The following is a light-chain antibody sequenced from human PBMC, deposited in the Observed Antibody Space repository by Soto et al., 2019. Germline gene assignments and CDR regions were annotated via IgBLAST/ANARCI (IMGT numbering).Light chain of an antibody. CDR1: SSDVGGYNY. V-gene: IGLV2-8*01. J-gene: IGLJ1*01. Sequence: QSVLTQPPSASGFFGQSVTISCTGTSSDVGGYNYVSWYQQHPGKAPKLMIYEVSGRPSGVPDRFSGSKSGNTASLTVSGLQADDEADYYCSSYSGTNYHYVFGTGTKVTVL. CDR3: SSYSGTNYHYV. CDR2: EVS.